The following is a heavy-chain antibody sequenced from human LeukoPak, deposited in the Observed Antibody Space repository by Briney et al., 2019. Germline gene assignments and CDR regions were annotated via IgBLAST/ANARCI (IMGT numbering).Heavy chain of an antibody. CDR3: ARGDDILTGYPRF. D-gene: IGHD3-9*01. CDR2: INHSGST. V-gene: IGHV4-34*01. J-gene: IGHJ4*02. Sequence: SETLSLTCAVYGGSFSGYYWSWIRQPPGKGLEWIGEINHSGSTNYNPSLKSRVTISVDTSKNQFSLKLSSVTAADTAVYYCARGDDILTGYPRFWGQGTLVTVSS. CDR1: GGSFSGYY.